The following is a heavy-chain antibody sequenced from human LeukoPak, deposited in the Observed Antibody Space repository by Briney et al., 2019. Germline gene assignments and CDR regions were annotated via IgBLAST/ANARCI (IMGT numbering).Heavy chain of an antibody. V-gene: IGHV7-4-1*02. J-gene: IGHJ2*01. CDR3: ARGPAYYFDL. CDR2: IHTDTGNP. CDR1: GHTFTNYG. Sequence: ASVKVSCKASGHTFTNYGLNWVRQAPGQGLEWMGWIHTDTGNPVYVQGFTGRFVFSLGTSVNTAYLQITSLKAEDTAVYYCARGPAYYFDLWGRGTLVTVSS. D-gene: IGHD2-8*01.